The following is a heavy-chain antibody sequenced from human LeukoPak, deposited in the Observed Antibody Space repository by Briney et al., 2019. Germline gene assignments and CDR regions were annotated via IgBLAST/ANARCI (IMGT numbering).Heavy chain of an antibody. J-gene: IGHJ4*02. D-gene: IGHD3-10*01. CDR3: AAAPPGNYDYGNGAFLI. CDR1: GFTFSSYS. CDR2: ISYSSSTV. V-gene: IGHV3-48*04. Sequence: GGSLRLSCAASGFTFSSYSMNWVRQAPGKGLEWISYISYSSSTVYYADSAKGRFTISRDNAKNSLYLQLNSLRAEDTAVYYCAAAPPGNYDYGNGAFLIWGQGTLVTVSS.